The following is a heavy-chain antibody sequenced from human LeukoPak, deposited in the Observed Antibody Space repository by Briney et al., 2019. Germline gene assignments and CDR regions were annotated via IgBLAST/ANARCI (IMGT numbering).Heavy chain of an antibody. CDR2: ISGSGGST. J-gene: IGHJ4*02. CDR3: AKDGYSGYDRKFDY. D-gene: IGHD5-12*01. V-gene: IGHV3-23*01. CDR1: GFTFSSYA. Sequence: PAGGSLRLSCAASGFTFSSYAMSWVRQAPGKGLEWVSAISGSGGSTYYADSVKGRFTISRDNSKNTLYLQMNSLRAEDTAVYYCAKDGYSGYDRKFDYWGQGTLVTVSS.